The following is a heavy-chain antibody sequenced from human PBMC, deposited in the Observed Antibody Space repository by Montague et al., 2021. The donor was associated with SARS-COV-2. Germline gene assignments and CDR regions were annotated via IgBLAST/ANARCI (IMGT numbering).Heavy chain of an antibody. CDR3: AHLIRYYDIFTGIPFDD. CDR1: GFSLSTPNVG. D-gene: IGHD3-9*01. CDR2: IYSNGDK. Sequence: PALVKPTQTLTLTCTFSGFSLSTPNVGVAWIRQPPGKALEWLAVIYSNGDKRYSPSLQRRLTITKDTSRNQVVLSSTNVDPLDTATYYCAHLIRYYDIFTGIPFDDWGQGTQVTVSS. V-gene: IGHV2-5*01. J-gene: IGHJ4*02.